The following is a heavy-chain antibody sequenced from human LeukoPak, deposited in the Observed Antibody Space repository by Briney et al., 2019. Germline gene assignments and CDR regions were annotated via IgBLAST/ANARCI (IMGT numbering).Heavy chain of an antibody. CDR3: AKDHDEETYYDFWSGYPLFDY. Sequence: PGGSLRLSCAASGLTVSSNSMSWVRQAPGKGLEWVSFIYSGGSTYYADSVKGRFTISRDNSKNTLYLQMNSLRAEDTAVYYCAKDHDEETYYDFWSGYPLFDYWGQGTLVTVSS. D-gene: IGHD3-3*01. CDR1: GLTVSSNS. V-gene: IGHV3-53*01. J-gene: IGHJ4*02. CDR2: IYSGGST.